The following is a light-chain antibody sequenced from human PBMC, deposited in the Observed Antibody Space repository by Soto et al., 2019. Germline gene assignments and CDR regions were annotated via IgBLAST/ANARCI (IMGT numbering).Light chain of an antibody. CDR1: QSVSYY. Sequence: EIVLTPSPGTLSLPPGERATLSCRASQSVSYYLAWYQQKPGQAPRLLIYGASSRATGISDRFSGSGSGTDFTLTISRLEPEDFAVYFCQQYDSSPLTFGGGTKVDIK. CDR2: GAS. J-gene: IGKJ4*01. V-gene: IGKV3-20*01. CDR3: QQYDSSPLT.